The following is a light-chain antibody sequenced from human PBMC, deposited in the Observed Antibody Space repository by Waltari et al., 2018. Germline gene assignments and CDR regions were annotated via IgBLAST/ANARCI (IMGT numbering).Light chain of an antibody. J-gene: IGLJ2*01. V-gene: IGLV2-14*01. CDR1: SSDIGGYNF. CDR3: SSYTSSSTGI. CDR2: EDY. Sequence: QSALTQPASVSGSPGQSITISCTGTSSDIGGYNFVSWYQQHPGKVPQLLIYEDYNRPSGVSYRFSGPKSGNTASLTISGLQAEDEADYYCSSYTSSSTGIFGGGTKLTVL.